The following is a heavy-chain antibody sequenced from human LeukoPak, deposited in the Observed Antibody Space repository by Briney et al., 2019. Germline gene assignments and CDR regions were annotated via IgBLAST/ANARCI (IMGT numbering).Heavy chain of an antibody. V-gene: IGHV3-30*02. J-gene: IGHJ4*02. CDR3: AKGQWLVQNYFDY. CDR1: GFTFSSYG. CDR2: IRYDGSNK. Sequence: GGSLRLSCAASGFTFSSYGMHWVRQAPGKGLEWVAFIRYDGSNKYYADSVKGRFTISRDNSKNTPYLQMNSLRAEDTAVYYCAKGQWLVQNYFDYWGQGTLVTVSS. D-gene: IGHD6-19*01.